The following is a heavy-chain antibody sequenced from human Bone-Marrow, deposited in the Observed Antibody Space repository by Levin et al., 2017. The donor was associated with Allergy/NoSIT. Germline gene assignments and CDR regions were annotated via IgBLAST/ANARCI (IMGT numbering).Heavy chain of an antibody. J-gene: IGHJ4*02. CDR2: ISSSTSYI. CDR1: GFTFSSYS. V-gene: IGHV3-21*01. D-gene: IGHD2-2*01. CDR3: ATYCGSTSCYPFDY. Sequence: PGGSLRLSCAASGFTFSSYSMNWVRQAPGKGLEWVSSISSSTSYIYYADSVKGRFTISRDNAKNSLYLQMNSLRAEDTAVYYCATYCGSTSCYPFDYWGQGTLVTVSS.